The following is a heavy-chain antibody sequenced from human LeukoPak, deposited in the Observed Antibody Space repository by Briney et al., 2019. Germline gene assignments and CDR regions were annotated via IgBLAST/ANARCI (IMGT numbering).Heavy chain of an antibody. CDR1: GGTFSSYA. CDR3: ARNTIQLPTYFDY. CDR2: IIPIFGTA. D-gene: IGHD5-18*01. J-gene: IGHJ4*02. Sequence: ASVKVSCKASGGTFSSYAISWVRQAPGQGLEWMGRIIPIFGTANYAQRFQGRVTITTDESTSTAYMELSSLRSEDTAVYYCARNTIQLPTYFDYWGQGTLVTVSS. V-gene: IGHV1-69*05.